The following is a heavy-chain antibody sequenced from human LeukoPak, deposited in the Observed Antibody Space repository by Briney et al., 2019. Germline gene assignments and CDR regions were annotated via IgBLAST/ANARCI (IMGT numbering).Heavy chain of an antibody. D-gene: IGHD4-17*01. V-gene: IGHV3-48*03. CDR2: ISSSGSTI. J-gene: IGHJ4*02. CDR1: GFTFSSYE. Sequence: PGGSLRLSCAASGFTFSSYEMNWVRQAPGKGLEWVTYISSSGSTIYYADSVKGRFTISRDNAKNSLYLQMNSLRAEDTAVYYCARGPYYGDYTPDYWGQRTLVTVSS. CDR3: ARGPYYGDYTPDY.